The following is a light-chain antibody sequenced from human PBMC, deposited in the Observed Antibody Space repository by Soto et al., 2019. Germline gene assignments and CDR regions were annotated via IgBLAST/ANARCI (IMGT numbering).Light chain of an antibody. Sequence: QSVLTHPPSASGTPGQRVTISCSGSYSNIGRNTVIWYQQLPGTAPKLLIYSNDDRPSGVPDRFYGSKSGTSASLAISGLQSEDEADYYCAAWDDSISAWVFGGGTKVTVL. J-gene: IGLJ3*02. V-gene: IGLV1-44*01. CDR3: AAWDDSISAWV. CDR1: YSNIGRNT. CDR2: SND.